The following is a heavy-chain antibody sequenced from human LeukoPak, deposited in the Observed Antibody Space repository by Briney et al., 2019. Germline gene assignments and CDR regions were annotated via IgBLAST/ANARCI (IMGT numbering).Heavy chain of an antibody. J-gene: IGHJ5*02. CDR2: MNPANGNT. CDR3: ARVGCSPISCHTWFDP. CDR1: GYTFTSYD. Sequence: ASVKVSCKASGYTFTSYDMHWMRQATGQGLEWMGWMNPANGNTVYARKFQGRVTITRDISISTAYMELSSLRSEDTAVYYCARVGCSPISCHTWFDPWGQGTLVTVSS. V-gene: IGHV1-8*03. D-gene: IGHD2-2*01.